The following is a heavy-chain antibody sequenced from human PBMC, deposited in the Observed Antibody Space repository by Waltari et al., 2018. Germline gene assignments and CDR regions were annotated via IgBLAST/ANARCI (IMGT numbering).Heavy chain of an antibody. CDR2: INHSGST. Sequence: QVQLQQWGAGLLKPSETLSLTCAVYGGSFSGYYWSWIRQPPGKGLEWIGEINHSGSTNYNPSLKSRVTISVDTSKNQFSLKLSSVTAADTAVYYCARGRRITMVRGVSGWFDPWGQGTLVTVSS. J-gene: IGHJ5*02. V-gene: IGHV4-34*01. CDR3: ARGRRITMVRGVSGWFDP. CDR1: GGSFSGYY. D-gene: IGHD3-10*01.